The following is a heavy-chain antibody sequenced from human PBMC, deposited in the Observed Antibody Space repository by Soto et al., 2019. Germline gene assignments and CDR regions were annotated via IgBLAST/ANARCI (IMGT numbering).Heavy chain of an antibody. CDR1: GYTFTSYG. CDR2: ISAYNGNT. D-gene: IGHD3-16*02. Sequence: ASVKVSCKGSGYTFTSYGISWVRQAPGQGLEWMGWISAYNGNTNYAQKLQGRVTMTTDTSTSTAYMELRSLRSDDTAVYYCARGLYDYIWGSYRRFDAFDIWGQGTMVTVSS. V-gene: IGHV1-18*01. J-gene: IGHJ3*02. CDR3: ARGLYDYIWGSYRRFDAFDI.